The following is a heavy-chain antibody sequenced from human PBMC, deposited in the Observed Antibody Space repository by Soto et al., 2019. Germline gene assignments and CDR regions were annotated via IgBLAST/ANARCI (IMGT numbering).Heavy chain of an antibody. CDR1: GFSLSTNRMG. CDR3: ARRRGVTAGDHFDS. J-gene: IGHJ4*02. V-gene: IGHV2-5*02. D-gene: IGHD2-2*01. CDR2: IYWDDDK. Sequence: QITLKESGPTLVRPTQTLTLTCSFSGFSLSTNRMGVGWIRQPPGKALEWLAIIYWDDDKRYSPSLESRLTVTKDTSKNQVVLTMTNMDPVDTATYYCARRRGVTAGDHFDSSGQGTLVTVSS.